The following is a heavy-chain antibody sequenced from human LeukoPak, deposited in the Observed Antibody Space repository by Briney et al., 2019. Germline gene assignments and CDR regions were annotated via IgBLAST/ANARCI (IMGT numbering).Heavy chain of an antibody. Sequence: GGSLRLSCIASGFTFSSYWMHWVRQAPGKGLEWVANIKQDGSERFYVDSVKDRFTISRDNAKNSLYLQMNSLRAEDTGVYYCVRRHFDYWGQGTLVTVSS. CDR1: GFTFSSYW. CDR2: IKQDGSER. CDR3: VRRHFDY. J-gene: IGHJ4*02. V-gene: IGHV3-7*03.